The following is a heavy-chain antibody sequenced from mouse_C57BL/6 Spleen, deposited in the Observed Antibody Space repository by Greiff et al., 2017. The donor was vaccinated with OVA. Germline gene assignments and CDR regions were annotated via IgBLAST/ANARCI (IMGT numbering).Heavy chain of an antibody. V-gene: IGHV5-17*01. J-gene: IGHJ3*01. CDR1: GFTFSDYG. CDR2: ISSGSSTI. D-gene: IGHD2-5*01. CDR3: ARHSNYFAWFAY. Sequence: EVQRVESGGGLVKPGGSLKLSCAASGFTFSDYGMHWVRQAPEKGLEWVAYISSGSSTIYYADTVKGRFTISRDNAKNTLFLQMTSLRSEDTAMYYCARHSNYFAWFAYWGQGTLVTVSA.